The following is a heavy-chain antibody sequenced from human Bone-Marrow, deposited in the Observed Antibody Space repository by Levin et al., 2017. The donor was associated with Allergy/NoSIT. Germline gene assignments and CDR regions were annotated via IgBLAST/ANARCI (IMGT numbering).Heavy chain of an antibody. CDR1: GFTFSSYG. Sequence: PGGSLRLSCAASGFTFSSYGMHWVRQAPDKGLECVAVIWYDGSNEYYIDSVKGRFTISRDNSKDTLYLEMTSLRAEDTAIYYCARDDADGHPLGYWGQGTLVTVSS. J-gene: IGHJ4*02. CDR3: ARDDADGHPLGY. V-gene: IGHV3-33*01. CDR2: IWYDGSNE.